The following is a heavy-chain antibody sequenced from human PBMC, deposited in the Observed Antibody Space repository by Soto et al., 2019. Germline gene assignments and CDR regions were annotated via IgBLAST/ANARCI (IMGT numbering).Heavy chain of an antibody. CDR1: GFTFSNYG. CDR3: ASDLVGASDSYGLDV. D-gene: IGHD1-26*01. Sequence: GGSLRLSCAASGFTFSNYGMHWVRQAPGKGLEWVAIIWHDGNNKYYADSVRGRFIISRDNSKNRLYLQMNSLRAEDTAVYYCASDLVGASDSYGLDVWGQGTPVTVAS. V-gene: IGHV3-33*01. CDR2: IWHDGNNK. J-gene: IGHJ6*02.